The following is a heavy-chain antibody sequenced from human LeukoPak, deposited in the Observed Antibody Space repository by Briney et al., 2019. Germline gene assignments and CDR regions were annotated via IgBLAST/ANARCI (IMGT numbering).Heavy chain of an antibody. CDR1: GGSISSYY. V-gene: IGHV4-59*01. D-gene: IGHD2-2*01. CDR3: ARATLRDYCSSTSCYVGWFDP. CDR2: IYYSGST. Sequence: SETLSLTCTVSGGSISSYYWSWIRQPPGKGLEWIGYIYYSGSTNYNPSLKSRVTISVDTSKNQFSLKLSSVTAADTAVYYCARATLRDYCSSTSCYVGWFDPWGQGTLVTVSS. J-gene: IGHJ5*02.